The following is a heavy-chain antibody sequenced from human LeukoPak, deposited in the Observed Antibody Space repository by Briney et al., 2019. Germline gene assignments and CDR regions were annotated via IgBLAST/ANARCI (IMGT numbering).Heavy chain of an antibody. J-gene: IGHJ6*03. CDR2: ISWNSGSI. CDR1: GFTFDDYV. D-gene: IGHD1-26*01. Sequence: SLRLSCAASGFTFDDYVMHWVRQAPGKGLEWVSGISWNSGSIGYADSVKGRFTISRDNAKNSLYLQMNSLRAEDTALYYCAKDRSGSYPFDYMDVWGKGTTVTVSS. V-gene: IGHV3-9*01. CDR3: AKDRSGSYPFDYMDV.